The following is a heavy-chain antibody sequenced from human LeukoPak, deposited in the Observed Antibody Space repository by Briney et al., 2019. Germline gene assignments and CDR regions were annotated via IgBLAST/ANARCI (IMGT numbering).Heavy chain of an antibody. CDR3: ARGHPGFYYYYGMDV. Sequence: PSETLSLTCAVYGGSFSGYYWSRIRQPPGKGLEWIGEINHSGSTNYNPSLKSRVTISVDTSKNQFSLKLSSVTAADTAVYYCARGHPGFYYYYGMDVWGQGTTVTVSS. CDR1: GGSFSGYY. V-gene: IGHV4-34*01. CDR2: INHSGST. J-gene: IGHJ6*02.